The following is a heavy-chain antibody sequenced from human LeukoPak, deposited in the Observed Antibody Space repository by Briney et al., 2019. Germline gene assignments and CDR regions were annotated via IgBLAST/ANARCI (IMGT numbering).Heavy chain of an antibody. CDR3: ARLCRMVRGANAFDI. D-gene: IGHD3-10*01. Sequence: NPSETLSLTCAVYGGSFSGYYWSWIRQPPGKGLEWIGEINHSGSTNYNPSLKSRVTISVDTSKNQFSLKLSSVTAADTAVYYCARLCRMVRGANAFDICGQGTMVTVSS. CDR2: INHSGST. CDR1: GGSFSGYY. V-gene: IGHV4-34*01. J-gene: IGHJ3*02.